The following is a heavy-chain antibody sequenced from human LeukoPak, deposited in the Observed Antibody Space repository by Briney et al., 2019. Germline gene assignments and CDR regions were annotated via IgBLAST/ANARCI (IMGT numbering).Heavy chain of an antibody. D-gene: IGHD1-26*01. Sequence: GGSLSLPCAVSGFTQRNCGMLWVRQAPGKGLEWVSTLTDIGSTTYYADSVKGRFTISRDTSTNTLYLQMNSLRAEDTPIYFCANGPGPTSGILVHWSQGTLVTVSS. CDR3: ANGPGPTSGILVH. CDR1: GFTQRNCG. V-gene: IGHV3-23*01. J-gene: IGHJ4*02. CDR2: LTDIGSTT.